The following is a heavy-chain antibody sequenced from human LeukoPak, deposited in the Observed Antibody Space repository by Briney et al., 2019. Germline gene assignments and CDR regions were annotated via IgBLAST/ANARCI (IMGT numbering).Heavy chain of an antibody. CDR1: GFTFSTSW. V-gene: IGHV3-7*01. Sequence: GGSLRLSCAASGFTFSTSWMSWVRQAPGKGLEWVANIKKDGREIYYADSVKGRFTISRDNAKSSLYLQMNSLRDEDTAVYYCASEGGSVAPNYFNYWGQGTLVTVSS. J-gene: IGHJ4*02. D-gene: IGHD3-16*01. CDR3: ASEGGSVAPNYFNY. CDR2: IKKDGREI.